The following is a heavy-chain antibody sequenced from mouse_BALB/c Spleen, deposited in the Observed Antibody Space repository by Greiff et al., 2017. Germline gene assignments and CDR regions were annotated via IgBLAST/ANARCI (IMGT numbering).Heavy chain of an antibody. Sequence: VQLQQSGAELVRPGTSVKISCKASGYTFTNYWLGWVKQRPGHGLEWIGDIYPGGGYTNYNEKFKGKATLTADTSSSTAYMQLSSLTSEDSAVYFCARKYGNSYWYFDVWGAGTTVTVAS. J-gene: IGHJ1*01. D-gene: IGHD2-10*02. CDR2: IYPGGGYT. V-gene: IGHV1-63*02. CDR1: GYTFTNYW. CDR3: ARKYGNSYWYFDV.